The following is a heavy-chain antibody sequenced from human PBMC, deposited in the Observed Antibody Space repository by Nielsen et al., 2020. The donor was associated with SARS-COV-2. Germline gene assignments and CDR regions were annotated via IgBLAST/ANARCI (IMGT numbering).Heavy chain of an antibody. V-gene: IGHV3-30*03. CDR2: ISYDGSDQ. J-gene: IGHJ4*02. CDR1: GFTFSRFG. D-gene: IGHD2-15*01. CDR3: VGDTGGRWGEL. Sequence: GESLKISCAASGFTFSRFGMHWVRQTPGRGLEWVAYISYDGSDQYYEDSLKGRFTISRDNSKNILYLQMNNLRAEDTAVYYCVGDTGGRWGELWGQGTLVTVSS.